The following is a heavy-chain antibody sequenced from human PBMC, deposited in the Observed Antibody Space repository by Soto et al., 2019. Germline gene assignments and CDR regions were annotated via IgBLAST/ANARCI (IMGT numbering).Heavy chain of an antibody. Sequence: GGSLRLSCAASGFTFSSYCMHWVRQAPGKGLEWMAYIATSGTKIYYADSVKGRFTITRDNAKNSLYLEMNSLRDEDTAVYYCASHYDMWSGYLSPVDYWGQGTLVTVSS. V-gene: IGHV3-48*02. CDR1: GFTFSSYC. CDR2: IATSGTKI. D-gene: IGHD3-3*01. CDR3: ASHYDMWSGYLSPVDY. J-gene: IGHJ4*02.